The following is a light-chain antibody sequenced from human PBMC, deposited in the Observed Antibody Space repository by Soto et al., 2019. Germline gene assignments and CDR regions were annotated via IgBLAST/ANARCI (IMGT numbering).Light chain of an antibody. Sequence: QSALTQPASVSGSPGQSITISCTGTSSDVGGYNYVSWHQQHPGKAPKLMIYEVSNRPSGVSNRFSGSKSGNTASLTISGLQAEDEADYYCSSYTGSSAVVFGGGTKVTVL. CDR3: SSYTGSSAVV. J-gene: IGLJ2*01. V-gene: IGLV2-14*01. CDR2: EVS. CDR1: SSDVGGYNY.